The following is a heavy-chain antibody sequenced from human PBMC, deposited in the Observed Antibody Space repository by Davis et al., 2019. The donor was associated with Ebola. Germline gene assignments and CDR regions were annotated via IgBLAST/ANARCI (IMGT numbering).Heavy chain of an antibody. CDR2: INHSGST. V-gene: IGHV4-34*01. Sequence: GSLRLSCAVYGGSFSGYYWSWIRQPPGKGLEWIGEINHSGSTNYNPSLKSRVTISVDTSKNQFSLKLSSVTAADTAVYYCARGRGYLRANWFDPWGQGTLVTVSS. CDR1: GGSFSGYY. CDR3: ARGRGYLRANWFDP. J-gene: IGHJ5*02. D-gene: IGHD3-22*01.